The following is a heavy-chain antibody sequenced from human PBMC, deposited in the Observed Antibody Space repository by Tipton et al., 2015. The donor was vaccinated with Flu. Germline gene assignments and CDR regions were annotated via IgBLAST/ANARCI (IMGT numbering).Heavy chain of an antibody. V-gene: IGHV4-4*07. J-gene: IGHJ3*02. D-gene: IGHD2-15*01. CDR3: ARGYCSGGNCYNAFDI. Sequence: TLSLTCTVSGGSISSYYWSWIRQPAGKGLEWIGRIHSSGITNYNPSLKSRVTMSVDTSKNQFSLKLSSVTAADTAVYYCARGYCSGGNCYNAFDIWAQGTMFTSSS. CDR1: GGSISSYY. CDR2: IHSSGIT.